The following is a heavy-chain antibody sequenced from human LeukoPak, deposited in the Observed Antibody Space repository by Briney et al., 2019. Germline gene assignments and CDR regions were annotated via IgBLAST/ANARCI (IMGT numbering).Heavy chain of an antibody. J-gene: IGHJ4*02. CDR1: GSTFTGTGWD. CDR3: ARDGPAQMVDLDY. V-gene: IGHV1-2*02. CDR2: IHPEIGDT. Sequence: ASVTVSCKASGSTFTGTGWDIYWLRQAPGQGLECMAWIHPEIGDTAYAQKFEGRVAMTRDTSISAAYMELRTLRPDATAVYLCARDGPAQMVDLDYWGQGTLVTVSS. D-gene: IGHD6-13*01.